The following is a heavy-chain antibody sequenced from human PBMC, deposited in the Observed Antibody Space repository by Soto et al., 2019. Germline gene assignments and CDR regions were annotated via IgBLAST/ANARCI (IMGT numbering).Heavy chain of an antibody. Sequence: EVQLVESGGGLVQPGGSLRVSCAASGFSFTSYWMSWFRHAPGKGLEWVANIKEDGSAKYYLDSVKGRFTISRDNAKNSLYLQMSSLRAEDTAVYYCAREDFYRFDYWGQGNLVTVSS. CDR2: IKEDGSAK. J-gene: IGHJ4*02. CDR1: GFSFTSYW. V-gene: IGHV3-7*01. CDR3: AREDFYRFDY.